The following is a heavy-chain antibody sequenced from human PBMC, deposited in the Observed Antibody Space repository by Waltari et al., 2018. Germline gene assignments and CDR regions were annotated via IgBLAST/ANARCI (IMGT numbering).Heavy chain of an antibody. CDR2: LYYGTKP. CDR1: GVSINTSDDF. D-gene: IGHD3-3*01. J-gene: IGHJ5*02. CDR3: ARHGYGFWNARPGDP. Sequence: QLQLQESGPGLLMHSETLSLPCTLSGVSINTSDDFWGCVRQPPGKGLEWIGGLYYGTKPYHQPSVTCRFTISVATCKSHFAPKLTSVPAADTAVYYCARHGYGFWNARPGDPWGQGTLVTVSS. V-gene: IGHV4-39*01.